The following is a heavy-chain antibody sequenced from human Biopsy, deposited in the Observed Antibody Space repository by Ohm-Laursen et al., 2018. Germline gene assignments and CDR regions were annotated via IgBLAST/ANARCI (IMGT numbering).Heavy chain of an antibody. Sequence: GSLRLSCSASGFTFSSYAMTWFRQAPGKGLEWVSTISGNSDIIYDTDSVKGRFIISRDNSKNTLYLQMNSLRADDTAVYYCALAAAQTVTHFDYWGQGPWSPSPQ. J-gene: IGHJ4*02. V-gene: IGHV3-23*01. CDR1: GFTFSSYA. D-gene: IGHD4-17*01. CDR2: ISGNSDII. CDR3: ALAAAQTVTHFDY.